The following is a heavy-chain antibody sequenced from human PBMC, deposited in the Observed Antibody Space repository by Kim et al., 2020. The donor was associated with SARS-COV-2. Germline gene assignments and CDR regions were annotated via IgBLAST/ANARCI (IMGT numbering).Heavy chain of an antibody. CDR2: IIPILGRA. Sequence: SVKVSCKASGGTFSSYAISWVRQAPGQGLEGMGRIIPILGRANYAQKFQGRVTITADKSTSTANMELSSLRSEDTAVYYCARDPGYSSSWYGYFDYWGQGTLVTVSS. D-gene: IGHD6-13*01. CDR3: ARDPGYSSSWYGYFDY. CDR1: GGTFSSYA. V-gene: IGHV1-69*04. J-gene: IGHJ4*02.